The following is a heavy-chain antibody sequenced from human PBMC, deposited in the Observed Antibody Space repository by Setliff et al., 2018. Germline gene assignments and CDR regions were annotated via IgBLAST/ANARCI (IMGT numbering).Heavy chain of an antibody. Sequence: GESLKISCAASGFIFSDYYMSWIRQTPGKGLERVAYISRGATTTYYTDSVKGRFTISRDDGKNSLYLQMNSLRAEDTAVYYCSTKGVPGTGGQGTRVTVSS. J-gene: IGHJ4*02. CDR2: ISRGATTT. CDR3: STKGVPGT. CDR1: GFIFSDYY. V-gene: IGHV3-11*01. D-gene: IGHD1-1*01.